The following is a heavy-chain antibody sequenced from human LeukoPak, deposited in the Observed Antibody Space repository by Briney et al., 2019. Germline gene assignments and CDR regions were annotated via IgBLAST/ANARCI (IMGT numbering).Heavy chain of an antibody. V-gene: IGHV4-31*03. Sequence: SETLSLTCTVSGGSISSGNYYWRWIRQHPGKGLEWIGYIYYSGTTYYNPSLKSRVTISVDTSKNQFSLNLSSVTAADTAVYYCAREEMATAYYFDYWGQGALVTVSS. J-gene: IGHJ4*02. CDR2: IYYSGTT. D-gene: IGHD5-24*01. CDR1: GGSISSGNYY. CDR3: AREEMATAYYFDY.